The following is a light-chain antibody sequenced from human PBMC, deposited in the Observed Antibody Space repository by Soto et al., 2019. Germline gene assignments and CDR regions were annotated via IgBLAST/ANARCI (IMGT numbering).Light chain of an antibody. CDR3: QQRNTWPT. CDR1: QSVNNY. V-gene: IGKV3-11*01. J-gene: IGKJ4*01. CDR2: DTY. Sequence: EIVLKQSPATLSLSPGERATLSYRASQSVNNYLAWYPQKPGQAPRPLIYDTYNRATGTPARFSGSGSGTDFTLTISILEPEDFAVYYGQQRNTWPTFGGGTMVEIK.